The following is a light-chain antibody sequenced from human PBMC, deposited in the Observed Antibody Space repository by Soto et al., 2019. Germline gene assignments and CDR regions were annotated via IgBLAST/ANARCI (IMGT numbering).Light chain of an antibody. CDR3: QHYNNYPYT. V-gene: IGKV1-5*03. J-gene: IGKJ2*01. Sequence: DIQMTQSPSTLSASEGDRVTITCRASQSIGRWLAWYQQKPGKAPKLLIYMASTLESGVPSRFSGRGSATEFTLTINSLQPDDFATYYCQHYNNYPYTFGQGTKVEIK. CDR1: QSIGRW. CDR2: MAS.